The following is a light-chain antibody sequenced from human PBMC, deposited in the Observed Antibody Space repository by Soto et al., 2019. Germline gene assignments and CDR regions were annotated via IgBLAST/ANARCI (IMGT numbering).Light chain of an antibody. Sequence: QSVLTQPPSVSGAPGQRVTISCTGNSSNIGAGYGVHWYQQLPGTAPKLLIYDNSNRPSGVPDRFSGSKSGTSASLAITGLQAEDEADYYCQSYDSSLSGWVFGGGTKLTVL. V-gene: IGLV1-40*01. CDR1: SSNIGAGYG. J-gene: IGLJ3*02. CDR3: QSYDSSLSGWV. CDR2: DNS.